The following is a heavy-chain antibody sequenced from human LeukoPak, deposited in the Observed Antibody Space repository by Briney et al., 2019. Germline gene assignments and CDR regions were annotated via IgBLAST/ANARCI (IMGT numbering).Heavy chain of an antibody. J-gene: IGHJ4*02. D-gene: IGHD7-27*01. CDR3: TRDPPGAHFDY. CDR1: GFTFSSYS. V-gene: IGHV3-21*01. CDR2: ISTGSTNI. Sequence: GGSLRLSCTASGFTFSSYSMNWVRQAPGQGLEWVSYISTGSTNIFYADSFKGRFTISRDNAQNSLYLQMNSLRAEDTAVYYCTRDPPGAHFDYWGQGTLVTVSS.